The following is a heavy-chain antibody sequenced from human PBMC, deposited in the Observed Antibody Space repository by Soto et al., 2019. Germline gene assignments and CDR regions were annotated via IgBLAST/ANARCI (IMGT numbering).Heavy chain of an antibody. CDR3: ARSTYSGSYNY. CDR1: GGSISSYY. V-gene: IGHV4-59*01. J-gene: IGHJ4*02. CDR2: IYYSGST. Sequence: SETLSLTCTVSGGSISSYYWSWIRQPPGKGLEWIGYIYYSGSTNYNPSLKSRVTISVDTSKNQFSLKLSSVTAADTAVYYCARSTYSGSYNYWGQGTLVTVSS. D-gene: IGHD1-26*01.